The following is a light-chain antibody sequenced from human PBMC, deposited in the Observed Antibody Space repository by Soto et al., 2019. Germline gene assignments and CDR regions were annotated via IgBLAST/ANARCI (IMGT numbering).Light chain of an antibody. V-gene: IGLV1-40*01. CDR1: PSNIGAGFD. CDR3: QSYDTSLSGAWV. Sequence: QSVLTQPPSVSGAPGQRITISCTGSPSNIGAGFDVHWYQQFLGTAPKLLIYGTTSRPSGVPDRFSGSQSGTSASLAITGLQAGDEADYYCQSYDTSLSGAWVFGGGTKLTVL. CDR2: GTT. J-gene: IGLJ3*02.